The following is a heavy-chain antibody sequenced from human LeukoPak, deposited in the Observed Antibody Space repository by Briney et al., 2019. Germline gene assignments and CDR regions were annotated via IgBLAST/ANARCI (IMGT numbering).Heavy chain of an antibody. Sequence: GESLKISCKGSGYSFTSYWIGWVRQMPGKGLEWMGIIYPGDSDTRYSPSFQGQVTIPADKSISTAYLQWSSLKASGTAMYYCARRKSSGWYGLDPWGQGTLVTVSS. D-gene: IGHD6-19*01. V-gene: IGHV5-51*01. CDR2: IYPGDSDT. CDR1: GYSFTSYW. CDR3: ARRKSSGWYGLDP. J-gene: IGHJ5*02.